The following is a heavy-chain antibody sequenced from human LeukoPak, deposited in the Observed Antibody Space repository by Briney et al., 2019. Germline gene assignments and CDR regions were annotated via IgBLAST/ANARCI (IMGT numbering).Heavy chain of an antibody. CDR3: ARGGYYYDSSGYYNAFDI. Sequence: ASVKVSCKASGHTFTSYYMHWVRQAPGQGLEWMGIINPNGGSTTYAQRFQGRVTMTRDTSTSTVYMELSSLRSEDTAVYHCARGGYYYDSSGYYNAFDIWGLGTMVAVSS. CDR2: INPNGGST. J-gene: IGHJ3*02. CDR1: GHTFTSYY. D-gene: IGHD3-22*01. V-gene: IGHV1-46*01.